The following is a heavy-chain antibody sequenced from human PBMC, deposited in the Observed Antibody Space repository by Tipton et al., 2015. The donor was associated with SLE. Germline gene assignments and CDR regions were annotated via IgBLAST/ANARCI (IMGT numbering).Heavy chain of an antibody. CDR3: ARPGADIFTGRFAFDI. Sequence: TLSLTCAVYGGSFSGYYWSWIRQPPGKGLEWIGEINHSGSTNYNPSLKSRVTISVDTSKNQFSLKLSSVTAADTAVYYCARPGADIFTGRFAFDIWGQGTMVTVSS. D-gene: IGHD3-9*01. CDR2: INHSGST. J-gene: IGHJ3*02. CDR1: GGSFSGYY. V-gene: IGHV4-34*01.